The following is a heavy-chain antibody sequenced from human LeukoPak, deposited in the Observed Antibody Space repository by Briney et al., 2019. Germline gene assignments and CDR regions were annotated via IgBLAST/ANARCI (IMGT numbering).Heavy chain of an antibody. D-gene: IGHD3-3*01. CDR2: IHYSGST. V-gene: IGHV4-59*01. Sequence: SETLSLTCTVSSGSISSYYWSWIRQPPGKGLEWIGYIHYSGSTNYNPSLKSRVSISVETSKNQFSLKLSSVTAADTAVYYCARVLTDYDFWSGYYLLKGLDYWGQGTLVTVSS. CDR1: SGSISSYY. CDR3: ARVLTDYDFWSGYYLLKGLDY. J-gene: IGHJ4*02.